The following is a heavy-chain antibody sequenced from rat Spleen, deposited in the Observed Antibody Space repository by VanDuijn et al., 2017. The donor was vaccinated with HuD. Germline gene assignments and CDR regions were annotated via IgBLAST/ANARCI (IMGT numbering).Heavy chain of an antibody. CDR2: INYDGSST. CDR3: ATSISIAALDN. D-gene: IGHD1-2*01. V-gene: IGHV5-29*01. J-gene: IGHJ2*01. Sequence: EVQLVESGGGLVQPGRSLKLSCAASGFTFSNYGMHWIRQAPTKGLEWVATINYDGSSTYHRDSVKGRFTISRDNAKSTLYLQMDSLRSEDTATYYCATSISIAALDNWGQVVTVTVSS. CDR1: GFTFSNYG.